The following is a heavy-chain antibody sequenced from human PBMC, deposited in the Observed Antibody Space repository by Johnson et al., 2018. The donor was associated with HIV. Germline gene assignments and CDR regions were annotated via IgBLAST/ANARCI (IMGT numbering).Heavy chain of an antibody. CDR2: ISWNSGSI. CDR1: GFTFDDYA. J-gene: IGHJ3*02. CDR3: AKGLGWELLTHDAFDI. D-gene: IGHD1-26*01. V-gene: IGHV3-9*01. Sequence: VQLVESGGGLVQPGRSLRLSCAASGFTFDDYAMHWVRQAPVKGLEWVSGISWNSGSIGYADSVKGRFTISRDNAKNSLYLQMNSLRAEDTALYYCAKGLGWELLTHDAFDIWGQGTMVTVSS.